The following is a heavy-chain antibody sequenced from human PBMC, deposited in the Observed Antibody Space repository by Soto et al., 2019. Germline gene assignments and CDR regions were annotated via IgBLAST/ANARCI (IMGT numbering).Heavy chain of an antibody. D-gene: IGHD6-6*01. V-gene: IGHV3-30*18. J-gene: IGHJ4*02. CDR1: GFTFSSYG. Sequence: GGSLRLSCAASGFTFSSYGMHWVRQAPGKGLEWVAVISYDGSNKYYADSVKGRFTISRDNSKNTLYLQMNSLRAEDTAVYYCAKDPNSRYSSSSHHFDYWSQGTLVTVSS. CDR2: ISYDGSNK. CDR3: AKDPNSRYSSSSHHFDY.